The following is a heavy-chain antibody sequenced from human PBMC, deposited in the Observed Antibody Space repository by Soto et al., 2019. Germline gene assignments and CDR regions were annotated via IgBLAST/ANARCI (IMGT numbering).Heavy chain of an antibody. Sequence: SETLSLTCTVSRGSISNFFWTWIRQPPGRGLEWIGYISYSGTTNYNASLKSRVTISVDTSANQFSLKLSSVTAADTAVYYCARSGSYFEVDYWGQGTLVTVSS. CDR2: ISYSGTT. V-gene: IGHV4-59*12. CDR3: ARSGSYFEVDY. CDR1: RGSISNFF. D-gene: IGHD1-26*01. J-gene: IGHJ4*02.